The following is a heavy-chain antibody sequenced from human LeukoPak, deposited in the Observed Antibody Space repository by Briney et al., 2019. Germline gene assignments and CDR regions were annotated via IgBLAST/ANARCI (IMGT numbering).Heavy chain of an antibody. J-gene: IGHJ4*02. V-gene: IGHV3-33*06. D-gene: IGHD1-26*01. CDR1: GFSFRDFG. CDR2: TWYDESQK. Sequence: GGSLRLSCAVSGFSFRDFGFHWVRQAPGKGLEWVAVTWYDESQKYYADSVKGRFTISKDNSKNTLYLEMNSLRVEDTAVYYSAKWEGTRQFYFGYWGQGALVTVAS. CDR3: AKWEGTRQFYFGY.